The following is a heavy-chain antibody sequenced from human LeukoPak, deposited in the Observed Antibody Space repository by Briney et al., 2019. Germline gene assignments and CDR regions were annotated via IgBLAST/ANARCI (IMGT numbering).Heavy chain of an antibody. Sequence: GESLEISFTSSPYRFTSHWIGWGCPKPGKGLEWVRLVYAGDSDTIYSPSFQGQVTMSADKSTSTVYLQWSGLKASDTATYFCARQNRGGSHTTGYYFDYWGLGTLVTVSS. CDR3: ARQNRGGSHTTGYYFDY. CDR2: VYAGDSDT. J-gene: IGHJ4*02. CDR1: PYRFTSHW. V-gene: IGHV5-51*01. D-gene: IGHD1-26*01.